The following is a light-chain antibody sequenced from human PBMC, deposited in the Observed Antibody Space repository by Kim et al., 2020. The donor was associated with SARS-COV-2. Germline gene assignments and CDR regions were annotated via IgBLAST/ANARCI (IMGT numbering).Light chain of an antibody. CDR3: QQYDNLPT. V-gene: IGKV1-33*01. J-gene: IGKJ4*01. Sequence: DIQMTQSPSSLSASVGDRVTITCQASQDISNYLNWYQQKPGKAPKLLIYDASNLETGVPPRFSGSGSGTDFTFTISSLQPEDIGTYYCQQYDNLPTFGGGTKVDIK. CDR2: DAS. CDR1: QDISNY.